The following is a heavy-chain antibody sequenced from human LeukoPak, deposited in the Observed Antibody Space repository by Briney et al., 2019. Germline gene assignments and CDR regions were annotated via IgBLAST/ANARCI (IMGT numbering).Heavy chain of an antibody. CDR2: ISGSGGST. CDR3: AKRRSLTSVAGPFFDY. D-gene: IGHD6-19*01. V-gene: IGHV3-23*01. CDR1: GFTFSSYA. Sequence: GGSLRLSCAASGFTFSSYAMSWVRQAPGKGLEWVSAISGSGGSTYYADSVKGRFTISRDNSKNTLYLQMNSLRAEDTAVYYCAKRRSLTSVAGPFFDYWGQGTLVTVSS. J-gene: IGHJ4*02.